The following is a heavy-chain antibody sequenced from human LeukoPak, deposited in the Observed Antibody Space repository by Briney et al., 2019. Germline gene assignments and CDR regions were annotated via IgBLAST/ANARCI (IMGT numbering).Heavy chain of an antibody. V-gene: IGHV1-24*01. J-gene: IGHJ4*02. CDR2: LDPEDGER. Sequence: ASVKVSCKVSGYAFAALAMQWVRQAPGNGLEWMGGLDPEDGERMYAQQFHGRLTVTEDTSTDTAYMELSSLGSGDTAVYYCATALASYYYDSTAYYPFDHWGQGTLVTVSS. CDR3: ATALASYYYDSTAYYPFDH. D-gene: IGHD3-22*01. CDR1: GYAFAALA.